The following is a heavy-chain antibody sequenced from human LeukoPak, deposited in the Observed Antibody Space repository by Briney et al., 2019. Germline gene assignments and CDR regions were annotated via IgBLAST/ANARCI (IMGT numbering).Heavy chain of an antibody. CDR3: ARRNDSSGIDYFDY. J-gene: IGHJ4*02. Sequence: SVKVSCKASGGTFSSYAISWVRQAPGQGLEWMGGIIPIFGTANYAQKFQGRVTITADESTSTAYMELSSLRAEDTAVYYCARRNDSSGIDYFDYWGQGTLVTVSS. CDR2: IIPIFGTA. CDR1: GGTFSSYA. D-gene: IGHD6-19*01. V-gene: IGHV1-69*13.